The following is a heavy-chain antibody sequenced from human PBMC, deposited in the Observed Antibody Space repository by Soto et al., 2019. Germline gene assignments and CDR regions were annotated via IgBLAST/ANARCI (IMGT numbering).Heavy chain of an antibody. V-gene: IGHV1-2*02. CDR1: GYTFTAYY. Sequence: ASVKVSCKASGYTFTAYYLYWVRQAPGQGLEWIGWINPNSGTINYPQKFQDRVTMTRDTSISTVYMELSRLRSDDTAVYFCARDGGSSAQYYYGMDVWGQGTTVTVSS. CDR3: ARDGGSSAQYYYGMDV. J-gene: IGHJ6*02. D-gene: IGHD6-25*01. CDR2: INPNSGTI.